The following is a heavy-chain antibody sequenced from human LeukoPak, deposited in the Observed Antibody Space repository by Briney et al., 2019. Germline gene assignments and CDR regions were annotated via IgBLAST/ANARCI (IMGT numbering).Heavy chain of an antibody. D-gene: IGHD4/OR15-4a*01. CDR2: IKQDGSEK. Sequence: GGSLRLSCAASGFTFSRFWMSWVRQAPGKGLEWVANIKQDGSEKYYVDSVKGRFTISRDNAKNSLYLQMNSLRAEDTAVYYCAKIGANVGFWGQGTLVTVSS. J-gene: IGHJ4*02. CDR3: AKIGANVGF. V-gene: IGHV3-7*03. CDR1: GFTFSRFW.